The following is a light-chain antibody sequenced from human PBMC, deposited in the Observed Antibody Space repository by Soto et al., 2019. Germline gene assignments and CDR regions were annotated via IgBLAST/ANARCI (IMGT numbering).Light chain of an antibody. V-gene: IGLV2-14*01. J-gene: IGLJ3*02. CDR3: SSWTSSTTQV. CDR2: EVS. CDR1: SSDVGGHKY. Sequence: QSALTQPASVSGSPGQSITISCTGTSSDVGGHKYVSWYQQHPDKAPKVLIFEVSNRPSGISNRFSGSKSGNTASLTISGLQAEDEADYYCSSWTSSTTQVLGGGTKLTVL.